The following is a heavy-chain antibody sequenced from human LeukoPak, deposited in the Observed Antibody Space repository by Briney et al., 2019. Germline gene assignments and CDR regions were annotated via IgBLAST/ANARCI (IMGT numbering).Heavy chain of an antibody. CDR3: TTDLGGYYYDSSGYFPTES. J-gene: IGHJ4*02. Sequence: GGSLRLSCAASGFTFSSYAMSWVRQAPGKGLEWVSAISGSGGSTYYADSVKGRFTISRDNSKNTLYLQMNSLKTEDTAVYYCTTDLGGYYYDSSGYFPTESWGQGTLVTVSS. D-gene: IGHD3-22*01. V-gene: IGHV3-23*01. CDR2: ISGSGGST. CDR1: GFTFSSYA.